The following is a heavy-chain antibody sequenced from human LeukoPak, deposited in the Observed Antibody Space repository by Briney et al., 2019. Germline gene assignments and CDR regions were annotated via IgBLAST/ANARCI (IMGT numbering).Heavy chain of an antibody. V-gene: IGHV3-30-3*01. CDR2: ISYDGSNK. CDR1: GFTFDDYA. J-gene: IGHJ4*02. D-gene: IGHD3-22*01. CDR3: ASYYDSSGYYSS. Sequence: PGGSLRLSCAASGFTFDDYAMHWVRQAPGKGLEWVAVISYDGSNKYYADSVKGRFTISRDNSKNTLYLQMNSLRAEDTAVYYCASYYDSSGYYSSWGQGTLVTVSS.